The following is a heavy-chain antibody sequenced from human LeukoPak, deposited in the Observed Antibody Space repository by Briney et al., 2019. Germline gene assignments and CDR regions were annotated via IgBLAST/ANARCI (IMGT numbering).Heavy chain of an antibody. D-gene: IGHD2-15*01. CDR1: GFTFGTYW. J-gene: IGHJ4*02. V-gene: IGHV3-7*01. Sequence: GGSLRLSCAASGFTFGTYWMSWVRQAPGKGLEWVSNINGDGSEKYFAGSVKGRFTISRDNARNSLFLQMNSLRAEDTAVYYCARARYCSSGNCYRDYWGQGSLVTVSS. CDR2: INGDGSEK. CDR3: ARARYCSSGNCYRDY.